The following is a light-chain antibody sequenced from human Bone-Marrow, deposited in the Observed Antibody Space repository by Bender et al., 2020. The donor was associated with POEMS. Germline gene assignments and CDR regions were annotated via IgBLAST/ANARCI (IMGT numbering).Light chain of an antibody. CDR1: GLGDAD. CDR2: QDV. Sequence: SYEVTQPPSVSVSPGQTAIITCSGNGLGDADVCWYQQKPGQSPVLVIYQDVKRPSGIPERFFGSKSGSTATLTISGTQGVDEADYYCQVWDRSAVVFGGGTTLTVL. V-gene: IGLV3-1*01. CDR3: QVWDRSAVV. J-gene: IGLJ2*01.